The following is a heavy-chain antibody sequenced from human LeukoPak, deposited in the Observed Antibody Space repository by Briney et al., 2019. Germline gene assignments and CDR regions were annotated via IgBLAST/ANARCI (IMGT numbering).Heavy chain of an antibody. Sequence: GGSLRLSCAASRFTFSSYAMSWVRQGPGKGLEWVSAISVSGNTYHADSVKGRFTISRDSYKNTLYLQMNSLRAEDAAVYYCAKAPVTTCSGAYCYPFDYWGQGTLVTVSS. CDR1: RFTFSSYA. V-gene: IGHV3-23*01. J-gene: IGHJ4*02. CDR2: ISVSGNT. D-gene: IGHD2-15*01. CDR3: AKAPVTTCSGAYCYPFDY.